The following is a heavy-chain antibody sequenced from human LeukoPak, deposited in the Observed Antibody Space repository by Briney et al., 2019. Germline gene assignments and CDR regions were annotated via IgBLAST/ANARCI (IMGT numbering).Heavy chain of an antibody. D-gene: IGHD3-22*01. CDR1: GYTFTSYG. CDR3: ARVYPYYYDSSGYQDAFDI. V-gene: IGHV1-18*01. J-gene: IGHJ3*02. Sequence: ASVKVSCKASGYTFTSYGISWVRQAPGQGLEWMGWISAYNGNTNYAQKLQGGVTMTTDTSTSTAYMELRSLRSDDTAVYYCARVYPYYYDSSGYQDAFDIWGQGTMVTVSS. CDR2: ISAYNGNT.